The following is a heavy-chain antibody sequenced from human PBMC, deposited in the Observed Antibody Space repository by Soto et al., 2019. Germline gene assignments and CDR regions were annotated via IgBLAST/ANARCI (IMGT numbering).Heavy chain of an antibody. J-gene: IGHJ6*02. CDR2: GST. V-gene: IGHV3-23*01. D-gene: IGHD3-10*01. CDR3: ARVYYGSGNRDYYHGMDV. Sequence: TGGSLRLSCAASGFTISSYAMSWVRQAPGKGLEWVSGGSTYYADSVKGRFTISRDNSKNTLYLQMNSLRAEDTAVYFCARVYYGSGNRDYYHGMDVWGQGTTVTVSS. CDR1: GFTISSYA.